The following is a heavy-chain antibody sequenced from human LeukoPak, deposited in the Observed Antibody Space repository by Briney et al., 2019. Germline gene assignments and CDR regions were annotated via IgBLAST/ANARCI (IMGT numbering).Heavy chain of an antibody. CDR1: GFTFSNYW. V-gene: IGHV3-7*01. Sequence: GGSLRLSCAASGFTFSNYWMSWVRQAPGKGLKWVANIKEDGSEKYYADSVKGRFTISRDSAKNSLYLQMNSLRAEDTAVYYCARDYGYEIDYWGQGTLVTVSS. D-gene: IGHD5-24*01. CDR3: ARDYGYEIDY. CDR2: IKEDGSEK. J-gene: IGHJ4*02.